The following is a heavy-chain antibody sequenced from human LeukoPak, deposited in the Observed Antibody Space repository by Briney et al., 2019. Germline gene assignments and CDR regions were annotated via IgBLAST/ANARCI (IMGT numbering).Heavy chain of an antibody. CDR1: GGSISSGDYY. V-gene: IGHV4-30-4*08. D-gene: IGHD1-26*01. J-gene: IGHJ2*01. Sequence: PSQTLSLTCTVSGGSISSGDYYWSWIRQPPGKGLEWIGCIYYSGSTYYNPSLKGRVTISVDTSKNQFSLKLSSVTAADTAVYYCARVGAGWGYFDLWGRGTLVTVSS. CDR2: IYYSGST. CDR3: ARVGAGWGYFDL.